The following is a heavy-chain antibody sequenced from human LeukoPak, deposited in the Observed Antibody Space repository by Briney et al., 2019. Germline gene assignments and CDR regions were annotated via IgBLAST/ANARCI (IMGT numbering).Heavy chain of an antibody. CDR3: AKIPDGYSSSWGAFDI. V-gene: IGHV3-43*02. D-gene: IGHD6-13*01. J-gene: IGHJ3*02. Sequence: GGSLRLSCAASGFTFDDYAMHWVRQAPGKGLEWVSLISGWGGRTYYADPVKGRFTISRDNSKNSLYLQMNSLRTEDTALYYGAKIPDGYSSSWGAFDIWGQGTMVTVSS. CDR1: GFTFDDYA. CDR2: ISGWGGRT.